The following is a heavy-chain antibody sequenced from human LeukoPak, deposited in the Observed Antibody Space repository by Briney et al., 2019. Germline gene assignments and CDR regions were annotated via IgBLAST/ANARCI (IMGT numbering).Heavy chain of an antibody. V-gene: IGHV4-31*03. CDR3: ARDLSAAGTYAFDI. CDR1: GGSISSGGYY. D-gene: IGHD6-13*01. J-gene: IGHJ3*02. CDR2: IYYSGST. Sequence: SQTLSLTCTVSGGSISSGGYYWSWIRQHPGKGLEWIGYIYYSGSTNYNPSLRSRVSIGVDTSRNQFSLKLSSVTAADTAVYYCARDLSAAGTYAFDIWGQGTMVTVSS.